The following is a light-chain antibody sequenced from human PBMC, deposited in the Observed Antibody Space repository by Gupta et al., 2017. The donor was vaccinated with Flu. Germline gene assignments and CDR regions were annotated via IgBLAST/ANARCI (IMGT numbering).Light chain of an antibody. CDR2: NDD. V-gene: IGLV1-47*02. Sequence: SVLTPPPSTSWPPGPRVTISCSGSSSKIGSNDVHWYQPRPGSAPKLLIYNDDKRNSGVPERFSGSKYATSATLTTSGLQAEDEADYYCAAGDDSRSCWVFGGGTKLTVL. J-gene: IGLJ3*02. CDR3: AAGDDSRSCWV. CDR1: SSKIGSND.